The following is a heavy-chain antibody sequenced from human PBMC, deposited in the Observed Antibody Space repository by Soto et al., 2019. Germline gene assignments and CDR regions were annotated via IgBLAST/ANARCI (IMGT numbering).Heavy chain of an antibody. J-gene: IGHJ6*02. CDR1: GYTFTDDS. D-gene: IGHD1-26*01. Sequence: QVQLVQSGGEVKKPGASVKVSCKSSGYTFTDDSISWVRQAPGQGLEWMGWISAYSGHTNYVQHLRGRVSMTTDTPTNTAYMELRSLTSDDTAVYYCARHVEWELVELGLSFSGMAVWGRGTSITVSS. V-gene: IGHV1-18*01. CDR3: ARHVEWELVELGLSFSGMAV. CDR2: ISAYSGHT.